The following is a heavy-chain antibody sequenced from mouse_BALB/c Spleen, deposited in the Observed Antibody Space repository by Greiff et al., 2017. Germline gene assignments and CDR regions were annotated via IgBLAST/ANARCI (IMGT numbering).Heavy chain of an antibody. Sequence: QVQLKQSGPGLVAPSQSLSITCTVSGFSLTSYGVHWVRQPPGKGLEWLGVIWAGGSTNYNSALMSRLSISKDNSKSQVFLKMNSLQTDDTAMYYCARDQGYYDYDGAWFAYWGQGTLVTVSA. V-gene: IGHV2-9*02. CDR3: ARDQGYYDYDGAWFAY. CDR1: GFSLTSYG. J-gene: IGHJ3*01. D-gene: IGHD2-4*01. CDR2: IWAGGST.